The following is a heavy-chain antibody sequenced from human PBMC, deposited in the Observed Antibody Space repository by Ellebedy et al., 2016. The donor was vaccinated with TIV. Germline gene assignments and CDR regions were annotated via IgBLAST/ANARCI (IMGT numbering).Heavy chain of an antibody. CDR2: IYYSGST. V-gene: IGHV4-61*01. D-gene: IGHD5-12*01. Sequence: SETLSLTXTVSGGSVSSGSYYWGWIRQPPGKGLEWIGYIYYSGSTNYNPSLKSRVTISVDTSKNQFSLKLSSVTAADTAVYYCARAEIVATITFRQEYGMDVWGQGTTVTVSS. CDR3: ARAEIVATITFRQEYGMDV. J-gene: IGHJ6*02. CDR1: GGSVSSGSYY.